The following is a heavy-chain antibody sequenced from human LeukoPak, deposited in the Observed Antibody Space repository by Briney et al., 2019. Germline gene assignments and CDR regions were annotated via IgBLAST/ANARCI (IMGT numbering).Heavy chain of an antibody. CDR3: ARDGLAAATLHWCFDL. V-gene: IGHV3-9*01. J-gene: IGHJ2*01. CDR1: GFTFDDYA. D-gene: IGHD2-15*01. CDR2: ISWNSGSI. Sequence: GGSLRLSCAASGFTFDDYAMHWVRQAPGKGLEWVSGISWNSGSIGYADSVKGRFTISRDNSQNTLYLQMNSLRAEDTAVYYCARDGLAAATLHWCFDLWGRGTLVTVSS.